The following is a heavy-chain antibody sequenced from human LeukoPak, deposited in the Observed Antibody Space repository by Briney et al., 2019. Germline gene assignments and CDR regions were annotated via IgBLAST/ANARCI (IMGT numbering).Heavy chain of an antibody. CDR3: AKRDSSGSYYFDY. D-gene: IGHD3-22*01. Sequence: GGSLRLSCAASGFTFSSYAMSWVRQAPGKGLEWGSVITGSGGTTVYADSVKGRLTISRDNSKNTLFLQMNSLRAEDTAVYYCAKRDSSGSYYFDYWGQGTLVTVSS. J-gene: IGHJ4*02. V-gene: IGHV3-23*01. CDR1: GFTFSSYA. CDR2: ITGSGGTT.